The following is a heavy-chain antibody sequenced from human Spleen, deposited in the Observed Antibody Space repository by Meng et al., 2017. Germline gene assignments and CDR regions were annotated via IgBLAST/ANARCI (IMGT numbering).Heavy chain of an antibody. D-gene: IGHD3-10*01. V-gene: IGHV3-13*01. CDR2: IGTAGDT. J-gene: IGHJ4*02. Sequence: GGSLRPSGAASGFTSSSYDMHWARQATGKGLEWVSAIGTAGDTYYPGSVKGRFTISRENAKNSLYLQMNSLRAGDTAVYYCARPQRVGASGSYDYWGRGTLVTVSS. CDR3: ARPQRVGASGSYDY. CDR1: GFTSSSYD.